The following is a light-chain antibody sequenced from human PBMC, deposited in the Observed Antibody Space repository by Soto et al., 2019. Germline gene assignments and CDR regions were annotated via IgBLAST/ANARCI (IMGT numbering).Light chain of an antibody. Sequence: EMVMTQSPATRSVSPGERATLSCRVSQSVSSRLAWYQQKRGQAPRLLIYDASTRATGIPARFSGSGSGTEFNLTISSLQSEDFAIYYCRHYNNWPPATFGQGTKVDIK. CDR1: QSVSSR. CDR2: DAS. CDR3: RHYNNWPPAT. J-gene: IGKJ1*01. V-gene: IGKV3-15*01.